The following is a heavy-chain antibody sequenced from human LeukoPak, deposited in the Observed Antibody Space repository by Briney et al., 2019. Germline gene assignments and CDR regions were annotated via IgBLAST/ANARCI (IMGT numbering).Heavy chain of an antibody. CDR1: GFTLRDYS. CDR3: AAKPLTMVRGNPIDY. CDR2: ISSRSSYI. D-gene: IGHD3-10*01. J-gene: IGHJ4*02. V-gene: IGHV3-21*01. Sequence: GGSLSLSCAPSGFTLRDYSMSGGRGAWGGGGEWVSFISSRSSYIYYADSVKHRFSISRDNAKNSLYLPMNSLRADDTAVYYCAAKPLTMVRGNPIDYWGQGTLVTVSS.